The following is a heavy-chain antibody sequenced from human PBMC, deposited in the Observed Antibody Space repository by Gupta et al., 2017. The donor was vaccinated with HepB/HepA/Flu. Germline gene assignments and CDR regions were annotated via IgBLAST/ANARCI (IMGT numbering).Heavy chain of an antibody. CDR3: ARATGPDQFDY. J-gene: IGHJ4*02. Sequence: QVQLQQSGPGLVKPSQTLSLTCYIPGDSVSSNSHVWNWIRQSPSRGLEWLGRTWYRSKWYSDYAVSMKSRITITPDTSKNQFSLQLTSVSPEDTAVYYCARATGPDQFDYWGQGTLVTVSS. V-gene: IGHV6-1*01. CDR2: TWYRSKWYS. D-gene: IGHD1-1*01. CDR1: GDSVSSNSHV.